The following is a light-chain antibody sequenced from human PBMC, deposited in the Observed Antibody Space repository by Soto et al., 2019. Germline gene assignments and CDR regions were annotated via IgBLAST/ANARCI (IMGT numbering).Light chain of an antibody. Sequence: EFVLTQSPGTLSLSPGERATLSCRASQSVSSSSLAWYQQRPGQAPRLLIYGISSRATGIPDRFSGSGSGTDFTLTISRLEPEDFAVYYCQQYGSSPWTFGQGTKVDIK. CDR1: QSVSSSS. CDR2: GIS. J-gene: IGKJ1*01. V-gene: IGKV3-20*01. CDR3: QQYGSSPWT.